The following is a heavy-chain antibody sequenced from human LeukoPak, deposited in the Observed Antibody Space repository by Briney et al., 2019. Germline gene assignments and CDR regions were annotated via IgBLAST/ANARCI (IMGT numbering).Heavy chain of an antibody. Sequence: GASVKVSCKASGYTFTTYPMHWVRQAPGQRLEWMGWINPGNGKTKYSQKFQGRVTITRDTSANTAYMELSSLRSEDTAVYYCAKDWSRDPTYAYFFDYWGQGTLVTVSS. V-gene: IGHV1-3*01. CDR2: INPGNGKT. CDR3: AKDWSRDPTYAYFFDY. D-gene: IGHD3-16*01. CDR1: GYTFTTYP. J-gene: IGHJ4*02.